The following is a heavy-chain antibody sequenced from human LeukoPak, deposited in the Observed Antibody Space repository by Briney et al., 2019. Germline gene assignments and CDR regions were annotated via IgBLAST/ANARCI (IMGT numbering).Heavy chain of an antibody. V-gene: IGHV1-18*01. CDR3: ARVSLVRIAAPGTMDY. CDR2: ISTYNGNT. CDR1: GYTFTTYG. D-gene: IGHD6-13*01. J-gene: IGHJ4*02. Sequence: ASVKVSCKASGYTFTTYGITWVRQAPGKGLEWMGWISTYNGNTSYAQKFQGRVTMTTDTSTSTAYMELRSLRSDDTAVYYCARVSLVRIAAPGTMDYWGQGTLVTVSS.